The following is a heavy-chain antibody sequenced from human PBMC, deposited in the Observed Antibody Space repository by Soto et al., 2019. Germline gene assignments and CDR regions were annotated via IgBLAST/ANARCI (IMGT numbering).Heavy chain of an antibody. D-gene: IGHD1-1*01. Sequence: EVQLLESGGGLVQPGGSLRLSCAASGFTFSSYGMSWVRQATGKGLEWLAAMSGSGGSIYYADSVKGRFTISRDNSKNSLFLQMSSLRVEDTAVYYCAKPFGNNWLLDYWGLGTLHTVSS. CDR2: MSGSGGSI. V-gene: IGHV3-23*01. CDR1: GFTFSSYG. J-gene: IGHJ4*02. CDR3: AKPFGNNWLLDY.